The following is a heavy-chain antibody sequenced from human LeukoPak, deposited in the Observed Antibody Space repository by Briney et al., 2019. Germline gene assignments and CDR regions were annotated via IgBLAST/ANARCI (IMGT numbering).Heavy chain of an antibody. V-gene: IGHV3-23*01. Sequence: GGSLRLSCAVSGFTFSSYAMTWVRQAPGKGLEWVSAIGGSGVGTYYADSVKGRFSISRDNSKNTLYLQMNTLRAEDTAIYYCAKASYGGNSVVGPCDYWGQGTLVTVSS. D-gene: IGHD2-21*02. CDR2: IGGSGVGT. J-gene: IGHJ4*02. CDR3: AKASYGGNSVVGPCDY. CDR1: GFTFSSYA.